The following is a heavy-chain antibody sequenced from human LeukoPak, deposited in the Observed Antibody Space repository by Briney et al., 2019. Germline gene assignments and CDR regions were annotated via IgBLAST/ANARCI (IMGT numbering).Heavy chain of an antibody. CDR3: ARYDYSNYVGYYDH. CDR1: GFTFSSYG. Sequence: PGGSLRLSCAASGFTFSSYGMHWVRQAPGKGLEWVAVISYDGSNKYYADSVKGRFTISRDNAKNSLYLQMNSLRAEDTALYHCARYDYSNYVGYYDHWGQGTLVTVSS. J-gene: IGHJ4*02. V-gene: IGHV3-30*03. D-gene: IGHD4-11*01. CDR2: ISYDGSNK.